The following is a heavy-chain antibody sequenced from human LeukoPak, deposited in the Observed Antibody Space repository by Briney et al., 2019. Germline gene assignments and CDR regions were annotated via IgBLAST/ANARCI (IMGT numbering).Heavy chain of an antibody. J-gene: IGHJ4*02. Sequence: GGSLRLSCAASGFTFSNAWMSWVRQAPGKGLEWVGRIKSKTDGGTTDYAAPVKGRFTISRDDSKNTLYLQMNSLKTEDTAVYYCTREEENRGLLAVAASFDYWGQGTLVTVSS. CDR2: IKSKTDGGTT. V-gene: IGHV3-15*01. D-gene: IGHD6-19*01. CDR1: GFTFSNAW. CDR3: TREEENRGLLAVAASFDY.